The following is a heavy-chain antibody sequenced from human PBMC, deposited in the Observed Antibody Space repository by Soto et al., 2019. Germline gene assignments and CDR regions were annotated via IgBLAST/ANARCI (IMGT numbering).Heavy chain of an antibody. Sequence: PSEPLALTCSVSGDSISNLDYFWAWIRQPPGQALEYIGYIYKSATTYYNPSFESRVAISVDTSKSQFSLNVTSVTAADTAVYYCARSGYGSSDFDHWGQGTLVTVSS. V-gene: IGHV4-30-4*01. J-gene: IGHJ4*01. CDR2: IYKSATT. D-gene: IGHD6-13*01. CDR1: GDSISNLDYF. CDR3: ARSGYGSSDFDH.